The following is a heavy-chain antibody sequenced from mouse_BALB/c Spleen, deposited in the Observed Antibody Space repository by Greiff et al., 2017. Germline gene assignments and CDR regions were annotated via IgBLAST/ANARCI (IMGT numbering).Heavy chain of an antibody. CDR3: ARDDYGSSYGNYWYFDV. D-gene: IGHD1-1*01. J-gene: IGHJ1*01. Sequence: VKVEESGPGLVAPSQSLSITCTVSGFSLTGYGVNWVRQPPGKGLEWLGMIWGDGSTDYNSALKSRLSISKDNSKSQVFLKMNSLQTDDTARYYCARDDYGSSYGNYWYFDVWGAGTTVTVSS. CDR1: GFSLTGYG. V-gene: IGHV2-6-7*01. CDR2: IWGDGST.